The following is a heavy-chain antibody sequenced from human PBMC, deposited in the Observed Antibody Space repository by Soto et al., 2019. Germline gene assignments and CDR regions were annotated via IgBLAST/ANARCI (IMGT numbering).Heavy chain of an antibody. V-gene: IGHV3-72*01. Sequence: EVQLVESGGGLVQPGESLTLSCAVSGITFSDHYMEWVRQAPGKGLEWVARSRNKAKSYSTDFAASVTGRFTISRDESKNSLYLHMICLNTSHTAVYYCSILEGAWGQGTLVTVSS. CDR3: SILEGA. CDR1: GITFSDHY. CDR2: SRNKAKSYST. D-gene: IGHD1-26*01. J-gene: IGHJ4*02.